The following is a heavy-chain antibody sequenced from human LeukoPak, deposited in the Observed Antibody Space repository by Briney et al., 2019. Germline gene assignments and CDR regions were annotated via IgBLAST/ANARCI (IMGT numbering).Heavy chain of an antibody. V-gene: IGHV3-23*01. Sequence: PGGSLRLSCAASGFTFSNYAMSWVREAPGKGLEWVSGITARADSTYYADSVKGRFTISRDNSKNTMFLQMTSLRAEDTAVYHCARDRSGYANDAFDFWGQGTMVTVSS. J-gene: IGHJ3*01. CDR2: ITARADST. CDR3: ARDRSGYANDAFDF. D-gene: IGHD3-3*01. CDR1: GFTFSNYA.